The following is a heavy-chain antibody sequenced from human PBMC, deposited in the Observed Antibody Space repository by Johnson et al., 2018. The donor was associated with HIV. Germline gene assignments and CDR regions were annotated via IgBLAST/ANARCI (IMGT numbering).Heavy chain of an antibody. CDR2: LFSGGTT. D-gene: IGHD5-24*01. V-gene: IGHV3-66*01. CDR3: ARACRDGYTCDALDI. Sequence: VQLVESGGGLVQPGGSLRLSCAASGFTVSSYYMSWVRQAPGKGLEWVSVLFSGGTTYYADSVKGRFTISRDNSKNTLYLQMNSLRAEDTAVDYCARACRDGYTCDALDIWGQGTMVTVSS. CDR1: GFTVSSYY. J-gene: IGHJ3*02.